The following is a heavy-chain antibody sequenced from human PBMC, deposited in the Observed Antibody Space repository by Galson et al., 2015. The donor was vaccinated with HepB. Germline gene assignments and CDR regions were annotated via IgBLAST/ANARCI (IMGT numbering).Heavy chain of an antibody. Sequence: SLRLSCAASGFTFSDYYMSWIRQAPGKGLEWVSYISGSSSHTTYAESVKGRFTTSRDNAKNSVYLQMNSLRADDTAVYYCARVGSTAQAGTTDYWGQGTLVTVSS. CDR2: ISGSSSHT. CDR3: ARVGSTAQAGTTDY. D-gene: IGHD1-1*01. J-gene: IGHJ4*02. V-gene: IGHV3-11*06. CDR1: GFTFSDYY.